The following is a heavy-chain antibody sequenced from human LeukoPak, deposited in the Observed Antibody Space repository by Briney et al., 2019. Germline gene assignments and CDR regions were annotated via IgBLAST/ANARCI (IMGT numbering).Heavy chain of an antibody. V-gene: IGHV1-69*02. CDR3: ARARYYYESSGYYDYFDY. D-gene: IGHD3-22*01. CDR1: GDTFNSYI. Sequence: GASVTVSYKASGDTFNSYIISWVRQAPGRGLEWMGRITPILGIANYAQKFRGRVTITADKSTSTAYMDLSSLRSEDTAVYYCARARYYYESSGYYDYFDYWGQGTLVTVSS. CDR2: ITPILGIA. J-gene: IGHJ4*02.